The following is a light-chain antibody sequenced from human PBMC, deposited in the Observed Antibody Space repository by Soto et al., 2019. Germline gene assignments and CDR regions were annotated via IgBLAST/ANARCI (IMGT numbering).Light chain of an antibody. CDR3: QQANSFPPT. Sequence: AIRMTQSPSSFSASTGDRVTITCRASQGISSYLAWYQXKQGKAPKLXIYAASTLQSGVPSRFSGSGSGTDLTITITSLQPEDFETYYCQQANSFPPTFGQGTRREIK. CDR1: QGISSY. V-gene: IGKV1-8*01. J-gene: IGKJ5*01. CDR2: AAS.